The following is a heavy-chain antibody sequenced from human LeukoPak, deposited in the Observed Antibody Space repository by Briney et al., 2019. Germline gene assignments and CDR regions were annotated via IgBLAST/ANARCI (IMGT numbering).Heavy chain of an antibody. D-gene: IGHD3-10*01. CDR2: IYHSGST. Sequence: SETLSLTCTVSGYSISSGYYWGWIRQPPGKGLEWIGSIYHSGSTYYNPSLKSRVTISVDTSKNQFSLKLSSVTAADTAVYYCARVLWFGNYYMDVWGKGTTVTISS. CDR1: GYSISSGYY. CDR3: ARVLWFGNYYMDV. V-gene: IGHV4-38-2*02. J-gene: IGHJ6*03.